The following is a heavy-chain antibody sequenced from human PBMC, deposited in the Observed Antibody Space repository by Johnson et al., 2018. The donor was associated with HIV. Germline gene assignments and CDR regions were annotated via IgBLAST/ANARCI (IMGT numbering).Heavy chain of an antibody. J-gene: IGHJ3*02. Sequence: MQLVESGGGVVQPGRSLRLSCAASGFTFSSYAMSWVRQAPGTGLEWVSAISGSGGSTYYADSVQGRFTISRDNSNNTLYLQMNSLRAEDTAVYYCAKDVMVVAKHDAFDIWGQGTMVTVSS. CDR2: ISGSGGST. V-gene: IGHV3-23*04. CDR3: AKDVMVVAKHDAFDI. CDR1: GFTFSSYA. D-gene: IGHD2-15*01.